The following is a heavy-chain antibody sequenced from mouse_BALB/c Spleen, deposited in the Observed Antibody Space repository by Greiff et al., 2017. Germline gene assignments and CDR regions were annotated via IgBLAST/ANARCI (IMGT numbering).Heavy chain of an antibody. V-gene: IGHV2-5-1*01. CDR3: AKSIREVAY. CDR1: GFSLTSYG. J-gene: IGHJ3*01. CDR2: IWRGGST. Sequence: VQGVESGPSLVQPSQSLSITCTVSGFSLTSYGVHWVRQSPGKGLEWLGVIWRGGSTDYNAAFMSRLSITKDNSKSQVFFKMNSLQADDTAIYYCAKSIREVAYWGQGTLVTVSA.